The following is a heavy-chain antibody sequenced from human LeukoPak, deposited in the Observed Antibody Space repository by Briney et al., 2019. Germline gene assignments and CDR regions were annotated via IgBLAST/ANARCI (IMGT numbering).Heavy chain of an antibody. CDR2: IYYSGST. CDR1: RGSPSSSSYY. V-gene: IGHV4-39*01. Sequence: SETPSLTRTVSRGSPSSSSYYSGGIRQPPGRGLECLGCIYYSGSTYYYPSLKHLVTISVDTSKNQFSLKLSSVTAADTAVYYCARHSAYYVLWSGYSTFDYWGEGTLVTVSS. J-gene: IGHJ4*02. D-gene: IGHD3-3*01. CDR3: ARHSAYYVLWSGYSTFDY.